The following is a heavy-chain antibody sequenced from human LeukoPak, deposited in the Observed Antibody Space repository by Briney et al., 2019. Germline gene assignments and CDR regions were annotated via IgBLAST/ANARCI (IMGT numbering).Heavy chain of an antibody. CDR3: AKDAPPYYYASSGYYPGYFDY. V-gene: IGHV3-53*05. CDR2: IYSGGST. Sequence: GGSLRLSCAASGFTVSSNYMSWVRQAPGKGLEWVSVIYSGGSTYYADSVKGRFTISRDNSKNTLYLQMNSLRAEDTAVYYCAKDAPPYYYASSGYYPGYFDYWGQGTLATVSS. J-gene: IGHJ4*02. D-gene: IGHD3-22*01. CDR1: GFTVSSNY.